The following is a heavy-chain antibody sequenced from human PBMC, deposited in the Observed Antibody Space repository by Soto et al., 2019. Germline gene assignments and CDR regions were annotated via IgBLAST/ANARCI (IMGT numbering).Heavy chain of an antibody. Sequence: EVQLVESGGGLVQPGRSLRLSCAASGFTFDDYAMHWVRQVPGKGLEWVSGISWNSGNIGYADSVKGRFTISRDNAKNSLYLQMNSLRVEDTALYYCAKDTYSSYTYYMDVWGKGTTVTVSS. CDR3: AKDTYSSYTYYMDV. CDR2: ISWNSGNI. J-gene: IGHJ6*03. CDR1: GFTFDDYA. V-gene: IGHV3-9*01. D-gene: IGHD6-6*01.